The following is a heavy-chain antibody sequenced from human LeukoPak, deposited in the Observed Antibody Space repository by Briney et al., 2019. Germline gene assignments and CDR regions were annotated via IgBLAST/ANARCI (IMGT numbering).Heavy chain of an antibody. D-gene: IGHD1-26*01. Sequence: PSETLSLTCTVSGGSITSSSYYWGWIRQPPGKGLEWIGSIYYSGSTYYNPSLKSRVTISVDTSKKQFSLKLTSVTAAVTAVYYCASPSVGAITGIDYWGQGILVTVSS. CDR1: GGSITSSSYY. CDR2: IYYSGST. CDR3: ASPSVGAITGIDY. V-gene: IGHV4-39*01. J-gene: IGHJ4*02.